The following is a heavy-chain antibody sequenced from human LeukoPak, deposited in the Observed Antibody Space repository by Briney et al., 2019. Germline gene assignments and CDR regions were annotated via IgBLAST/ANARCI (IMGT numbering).Heavy chain of an antibody. V-gene: IGHV4-34*01. CDR1: GGSFSGYY. D-gene: IGHD3-9*01. CDR3: ARWVRYFDWLPYDAFDI. Sequence: SETLSLTCAVYGGSFSGYYWSWIRQPPGKGLEWIGEINHCGSTNYNPSLKSRVTISVDTSKNQFSLKLSSVTAADTAVYYCARWVRYFDWLPYDAFDIWGQGTMVTVSS. CDR2: INHCGST. J-gene: IGHJ3*02.